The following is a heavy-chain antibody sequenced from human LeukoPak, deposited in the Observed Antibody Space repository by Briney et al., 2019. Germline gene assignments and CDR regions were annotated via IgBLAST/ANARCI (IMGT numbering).Heavy chain of an antibody. V-gene: IGHV3-20*04. CDR1: GFTFDDYG. CDR2: INWNGGST. D-gene: IGHD3-10*01. J-gene: IGHJ5*02. Sequence: GGSLRLSCAASGFTFDDYGMSWVRQAPGKGLEWVSGINWNGGSTGYADSVKGRFTISRDNAKNSLYLQMNSLRAEDTALYYCARVPITMVRGVIKVGNWFDPWGQGTLVTVSS. CDR3: ARVPITMVRGVIKVGNWFDP.